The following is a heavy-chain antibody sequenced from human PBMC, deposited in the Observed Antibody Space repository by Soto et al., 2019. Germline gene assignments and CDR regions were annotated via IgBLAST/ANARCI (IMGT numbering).Heavy chain of an antibody. V-gene: IGHV3-23*01. D-gene: IGHD2-8*01. CDR2: ISGSGGST. CDR3: AKDPRYCTNGVCYTAWFDP. J-gene: IGHJ5*02. Sequence: GGSLRLSCAASGFTFSSYAMSWVRQAPGKGLEWVSAISGSGGSTYYADSVKGRFTISRDNSKNTLYLQMNSLRAEDTAVYYCAKDPRYCTNGVCYTAWFDPWGQGTLVTVSS. CDR1: GFTFSSYA.